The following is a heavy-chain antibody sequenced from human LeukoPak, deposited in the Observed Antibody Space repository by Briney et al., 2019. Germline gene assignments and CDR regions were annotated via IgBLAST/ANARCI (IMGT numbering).Heavy chain of an antibody. J-gene: IGHJ5*02. CDR3: SRDVLAVPSIWFDP. D-gene: IGHD6-19*01. CDR1: VYTFTSYY. Sequence: ASVKVSCKASVYTFTSYYIHWVRQAPGQGLEWMGVINPSGCGTSYAQKFQGRVTMTRDTSTSTVYMDLMSLRSEAMAVYFCSRDVLAVPSIWFDPWGQGTLVTVSS. V-gene: IGHV1-46*01. CDR2: INPSGCGT.